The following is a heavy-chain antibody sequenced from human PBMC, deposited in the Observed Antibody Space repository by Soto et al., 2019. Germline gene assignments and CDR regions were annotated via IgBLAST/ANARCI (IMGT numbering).Heavy chain of an antibody. CDR1: VFTFSTFA. D-gene: IGHD1-26*01. CDR2: ITGGSGFT. J-gene: IGHJ4*02. V-gene: IGHV3-23*01. CDR3: AKSGPTNYFDF. Sequence: GGSLRLSCSASVFTFSTFAMNWFRQAPGKGLEWVSGITGGSGFTFYADSVKGRFTISRDDSENTLFLQMSSLRAEDTAKYYCAKSGPTNYFDFWGQGTLVTVSS.